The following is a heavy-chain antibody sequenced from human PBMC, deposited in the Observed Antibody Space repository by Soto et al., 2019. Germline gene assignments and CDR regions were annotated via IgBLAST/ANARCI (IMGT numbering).Heavy chain of an antibody. CDR3: ARGGEDSSGWYAGWFDP. CDR2: IYHSGST. V-gene: IGHV4-38-2*01. D-gene: IGHD6-19*01. CDR1: GYSISSGYY. J-gene: IGHJ5*02. Sequence: PSETLSLTCAVSGYSISSGYYWGWIRQPPGKGLEWIGSIYHSGSTYYNPSLKSRVTISVDTSKNQFSLKLSSVTAADTAVYYCARGGEDSSGWYAGWFDPWGQGTLVTVSS.